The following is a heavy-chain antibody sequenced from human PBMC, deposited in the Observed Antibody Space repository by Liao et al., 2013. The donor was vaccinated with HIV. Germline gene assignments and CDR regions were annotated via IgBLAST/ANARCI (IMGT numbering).Heavy chain of an antibody. CDR3: AREGYGDYDWFDP. D-gene: IGHD4-17*01. V-gene: IGHV4-59*12. J-gene: IGHJ5*02. CDR2: TYNFGST. CDR1: GGSISSYY. Sequence: QVQLQESGPGLMKPSETLSLTCTVSGGSISSYYWSWIRQPPGRGLEWIGYTYNFGSTNYNPALKSRLIISVDMSKDQFSLKLSSVTAADTAVYYCAREGYGDYDWFDPWGQGTLVTVSS.